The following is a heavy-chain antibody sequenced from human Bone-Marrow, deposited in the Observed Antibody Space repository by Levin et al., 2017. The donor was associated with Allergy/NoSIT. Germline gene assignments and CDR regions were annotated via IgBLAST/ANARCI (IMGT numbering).Heavy chain of an antibody. CDR3: ATYSLSWASFDC. Sequence: GGSLRLSCKASGFPFNTQAMHWVRQAPGKGLEWVALVSHDGNKQYYADSVKGRFTISRDSSKNTVYLQMNSLRREDTAVYFCATYSLSWASFDCWGQGAQVTVSA. CDR1: GFPFNTQA. D-gene: IGHD6-13*01. J-gene: IGHJ4*02. CDR2: VSHDGNKQ. V-gene: IGHV3-30*04.